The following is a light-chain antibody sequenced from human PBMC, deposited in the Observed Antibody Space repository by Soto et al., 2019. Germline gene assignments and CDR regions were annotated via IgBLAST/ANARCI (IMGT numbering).Light chain of an antibody. CDR3: MQSIDLPLT. J-gene: IGKJ4*01. CDR2: EIS. CDR1: QSLLHTDGKTY. Sequence: DIVMTQTPLSLSVTAGQPASISCKSSQSLLHTDGKTYLYWYLQKAGQPPQLLIYEISKRLSGVPDKFSGSGSGTDFTLKISRVEAEDIGVYYCMQSIDLPLTFGGGTKVEIK. V-gene: IGKV2D-29*01.